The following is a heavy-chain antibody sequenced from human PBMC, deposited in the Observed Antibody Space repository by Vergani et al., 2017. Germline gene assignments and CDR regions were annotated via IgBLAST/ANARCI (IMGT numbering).Heavy chain of an antibody. J-gene: IGHJ3*02. D-gene: IGHD2-21*02. CDR3: AKAYCGGDRLSCAFDI. Sequence: EVQLVESGGGLVKPRGSLRLSCAASGFTFSNAWMSWVRQAPGKGLEWVGRIKSKTDGGTTDYAAPVKGRFTISRDDSKNTLYLQMNSLKTEDTAVYYCAKAYCGGDRLSCAFDIWGQGTMVTVSS. V-gene: IGHV3-15*01. CDR1: GFTFSNAW. CDR2: IKSKTDGGTT.